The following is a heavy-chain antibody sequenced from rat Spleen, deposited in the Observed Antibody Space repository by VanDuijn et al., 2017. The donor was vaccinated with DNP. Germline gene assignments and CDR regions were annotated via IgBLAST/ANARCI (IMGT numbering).Heavy chain of an antibody. CDR2: ITNTGDST. CDR1: GFIFRNYW. D-gene: IGHD3-8*01. CDR3: TSNPHIRTAAPFYY. J-gene: IGHJ2*01. V-gene: IGHV5-31*01. Sequence: EVQLVESGGGPVQPGRSLKISCIASGFIFRNYWMTWIRQAPGKGLEWVASITNTGDSTYYSYSVKGRFSISRDNAKSPLYLQVNSLRSEDTATYYCTSNPHIRTAAPFYYWGQGVMVTVSS.